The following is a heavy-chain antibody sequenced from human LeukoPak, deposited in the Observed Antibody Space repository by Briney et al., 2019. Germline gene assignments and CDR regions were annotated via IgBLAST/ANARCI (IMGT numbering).Heavy chain of an antibody. CDR2: THYSGRT. J-gene: IGHJ4*02. V-gene: IGHV4-30-4*08. Sequence: KPSQTLSLTCTVSGGSISSGDYYWSWIRQPPGKGPGWIGYTHYSGRTYYNPSLKTRLTISADTSKNQFSLRLSSVPAADTAVYYCARTYCSGGTCYGLDYWGQGTLVTVSS. D-gene: IGHD2-15*01. CDR1: GGSISSGDYY. CDR3: ARTYCSGGTCYGLDY.